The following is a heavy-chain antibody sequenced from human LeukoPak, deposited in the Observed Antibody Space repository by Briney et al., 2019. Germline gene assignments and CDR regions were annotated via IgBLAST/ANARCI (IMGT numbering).Heavy chain of an antibody. CDR1: GYTFTRNG. V-gene: IGHV1-18*04. D-gene: IGHD6-19*01. J-gene: IGHJ4*02. Sequence: ASVKVSCKASGYTFTRNGISWVRQAPGQGLERMGWINGYNGNTKYAQKLQGRVTMTTDTSTTTAYMELRSLRSDDTAVYYCAREGWGTYSSGPYYFDYWGQGTLITVSS. CDR3: AREGWGTYSSGPYYFDY. CDR2: INGYNGNT.